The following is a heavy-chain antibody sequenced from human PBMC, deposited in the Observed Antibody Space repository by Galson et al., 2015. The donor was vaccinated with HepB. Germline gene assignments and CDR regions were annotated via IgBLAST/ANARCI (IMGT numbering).Heavy chain of an antibody. CDR3: ARDRNNDFWSGYYTGPRGKNWFDP. V-gene: IGHV1-69*13. CDR1: GGTFSSYA. CDR2: IIPIFGTA. J-gene: IGHJ5*02. D-gene: IGHD3-3*01. Sequence: SVKVSCKASGGTFSSYAISWVRQAPGQGLEWMGGIIPIFGTANYAQKFQGRVTITADESTGTAYMELSSLRSEDTAVYYCARDRNNDFWSGYYTGPRGKNWFDPWGQGTLVTVSS.